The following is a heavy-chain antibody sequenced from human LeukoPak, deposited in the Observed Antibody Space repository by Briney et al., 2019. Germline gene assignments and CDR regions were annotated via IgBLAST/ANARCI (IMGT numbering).Heavy chain of an antibody. CDR2: ISYDGSNK. D-gene: IGHD3-22*01. CDR1: GFTSSSYA. CDR3: AKADDSSGYYELPPDY. V-gene: IGHV3-30-3*01. Sequence: GRSLRLSCAASGFTSSSYAMHWVRQAPGKGLEWVAVISYDGSNKYYADSVKGRFTISRDNSKNTLYLQMNSLRAEDTAVYYCAKADDSSGYYELPPDYWGQGTLVTVSS. J-gene: IGHJ4*02.